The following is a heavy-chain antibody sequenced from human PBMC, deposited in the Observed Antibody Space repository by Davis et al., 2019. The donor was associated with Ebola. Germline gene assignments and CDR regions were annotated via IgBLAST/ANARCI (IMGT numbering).Heavy chain of an antibody. CDR3: ATRLECTKGECSGYYYMNV. CDR2: IKSKSEGGTT. CDR1: GFTFRNAW. V-gene: IGHV3-15*01. Sequence: PGGSLRLSCKASGFTFRNAWVSWVRQAPGGGLEWVGRIKSKSEGGTTEYSAPVKDRFTMSRDDSKNTGFLQMNGLKAEDTAVYYCATRLECTKGECSGYYYMNVWGKGTTVTVSS. J-gene: IGHJ6*03. D-gene: IGHD2-8*01.